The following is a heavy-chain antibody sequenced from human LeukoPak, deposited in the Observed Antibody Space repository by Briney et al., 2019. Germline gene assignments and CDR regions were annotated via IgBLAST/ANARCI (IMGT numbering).Heavy chain of an antibody. CDR2: ISSSGSTI. Sequence: GGSLRLSCAASGFTFSDYYMSWIRQAPGKGLEWVSYISSSGSTIYYADSVKGRFTISRGNAKNSLYLQMNSLRAEDTAVYYCARVAVAGLYYFDYWGQGTLVTVSS. J-gene: IGHJ4*02. D-gene: IGHD6-19*01. V-gene: IGHV3-11*04. CDR1: GFTFSDYY. CDR3: ARVAVAGLYYFDY.